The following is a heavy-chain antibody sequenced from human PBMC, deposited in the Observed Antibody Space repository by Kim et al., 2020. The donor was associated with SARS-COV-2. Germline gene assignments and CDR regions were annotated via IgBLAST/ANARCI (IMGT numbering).Heavy chain of an antibody. CDR1: GASIDSDY. V-gene: IGHV4-59*08. J-gene: IGHJ4*02. Sequence: SETLSLTCTVSGASIDSDYWNWIRQPPGKGLQWIGYVDRSGSPSYNASLKSRLTISVDTSNNQFSLNLDSVTAADTAVYFCVKGSGWLNYWGQGTLVTVSS. CDR2: VDRSGSP. CDR3: VKGSGWLNY. D-gene: IGHD6-25*01.